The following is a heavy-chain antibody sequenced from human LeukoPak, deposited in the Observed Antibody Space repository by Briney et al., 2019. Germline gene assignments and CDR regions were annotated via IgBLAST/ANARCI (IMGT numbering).Heavy chain of an antibody. D-gene: IGHD6-13*01. CDR3: ARDPAAAGTVWFDP. CDR2: ISSSSSYI. J-gene: IGHJ5*02. CDR1: GFTFSSYS. Sequence: GGSLRLSCAASGFTFSSYSMNWVRQAPGKGLEWVSSISSSSSYIYYADSVKGRFTISRDNAKNSLYLQMNSLRADDTAVYYCARDPAAAGTVWFDPWGQGTLVTVSS. V-gene: IGHV3-21*01.